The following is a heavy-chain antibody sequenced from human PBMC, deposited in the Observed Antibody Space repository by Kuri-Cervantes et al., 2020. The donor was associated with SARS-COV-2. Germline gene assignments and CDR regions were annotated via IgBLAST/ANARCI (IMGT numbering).Heavy chain of an antibody. CDR2: LSYSGST. V-gene: IGHV4-59*08. J-gene: IGHJ4*02. CDR3: VRFVIGTEYGDY. D-gene: IGHD3-16*02. CDR1: GFTFSSYS. Sequence: ESLKISCAASGFTFSSYSMNWVRQPPGKGLEWIAYLSYSGSTTYSPSLKSRVSISVDTARNQFSLKLSSVTAADTAIYYCVRFVIGTEYGDYWGQGALVTVSS.